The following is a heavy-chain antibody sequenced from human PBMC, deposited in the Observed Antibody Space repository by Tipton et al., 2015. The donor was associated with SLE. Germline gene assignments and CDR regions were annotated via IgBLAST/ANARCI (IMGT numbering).Heavy chain of an antibody. Sequence: TLSLTCTVSGGSISSGGYYWSWIRQHPGKGLEWIGYIYYSGSTYYNPSLKSRVTISVDTSKNQFSLKLSSVTAADTAVYYCPIYYNDSTGLHWFDPWGQGTLVTVSS. D-gene: IGHD3-22*01. CDR3: PIYYNDSTGLHWFDP. CDR1: GGSISSGGYY. J-gene: IGHJ5*02. V-gene: IGHV4-31*03. CDR2: IYYSGST.